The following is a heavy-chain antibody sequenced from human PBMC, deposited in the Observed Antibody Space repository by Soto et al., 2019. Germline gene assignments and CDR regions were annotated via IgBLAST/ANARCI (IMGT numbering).Heavy chain of an antibody. D-gene: IGHD2-8*02. CDR1: GYTFTANY. CDR2: IKPNSGVT. CDR3: ASANTGEDHQFAS. V-gene: IGHV1-2*02. Sequence: ASVKVSCKASGYTFTANYMHWVRQAPGQVLEWRGWIKPNSGVTYYAPKFQGRVTMTRDTSISTASWQLRGLSSDDTAWYYCASANTGEDHQFASWGQGTLVTVSS. J-gene: IGHJ1*01.